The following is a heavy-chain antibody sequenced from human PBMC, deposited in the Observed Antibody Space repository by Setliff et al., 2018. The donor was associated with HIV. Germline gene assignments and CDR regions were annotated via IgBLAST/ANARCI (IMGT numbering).Heavy chain of an antibody. CDR2: IYYSGST. J-gene: IGHJ5*02. Sequence: PSETLSLTCTVSGGFISSGGYYWSWIRQHPGKGLEWIGYIYYSGSTYYDPSLKSRVTISVDTSKNQFSLRLSSVTAADTAVFYCARRGPGDQTWFDPWGQGILVTVSS. V-gene: IGHV4-31*03. CDR3: ARRGPGDQTWFDP. D-gene: IGHD7-27*01. CDR1: GGFISSGGYY.